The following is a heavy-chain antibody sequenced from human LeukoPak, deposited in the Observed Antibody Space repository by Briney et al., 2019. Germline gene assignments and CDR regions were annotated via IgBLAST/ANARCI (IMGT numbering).Heavy chain of an antibody. CDR3: VRGTMNAIDQLDY. J-gene: IGHJ4*02. D-gene: IGHD1-1*01. CDR2: ISGSGGST. CDR1: GFTFSSYA. V-gene: IGHV3-23*01. Sequence: PGGSLRLSCAASGFTFSSYAMSWVRQAPGKGLEWVSAISGSGGSTYYADSVKGRLTISRDNAKNTLYLQMNSLRAEDTAVYYCVRGTMNAIDQLDYWGQGTLVTVSS.